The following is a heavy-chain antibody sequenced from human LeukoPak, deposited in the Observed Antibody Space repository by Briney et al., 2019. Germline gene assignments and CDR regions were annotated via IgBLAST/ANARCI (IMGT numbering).Heavy chain of an antibody. J-gene: IGHJ4*02. V-gene: IGHV4-34*01. Sequence: SETLSLTCTVSGGSIRSHYWSWIRQPPGKGLEWIGEINHSGSTNYNPSLKSRVTISVDTSKNQFSLKLSSVTAADTAVYYCARIQPYYDFWSGEIDYWGQGTLVTVSS. D-gene: IGHD3-3*01. CDR1: GGSIRSHY. CDR3: ARIQPYYDFWSGEIDY. CDR2: INHSGST.